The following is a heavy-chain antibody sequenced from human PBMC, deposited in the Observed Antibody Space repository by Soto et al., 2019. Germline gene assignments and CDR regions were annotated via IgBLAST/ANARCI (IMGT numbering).Heavy chain of an antibody. D-gene: IGHD3-22*01. CDR3: TGLFSGYYGSDLCY. CDR2: IRSKAYGGTT. J-gene: IGHJ4*02. CDR1: GFTFGDYA. V-gene: IGHV3-49*04. Sequence: PGGSLRLSCTASGFTFGDYAMSWVRQAPGKGLEWVGFIRSKAYGGTTEYAASVKGRFTISRDDSKSIAYLQMNSLKTEDTAVYYCTGLFSGYYGSDLCYWGQGTLVTVSS.